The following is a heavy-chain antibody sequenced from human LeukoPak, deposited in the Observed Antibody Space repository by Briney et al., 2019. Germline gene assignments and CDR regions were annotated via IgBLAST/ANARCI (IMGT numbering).Heavy chain of an antibody. CDR2: IYYSGST. Sequence: SETLSLTCTVSGGSISSHYWSWIRQPPGKGLEWIGYIYYSGSTNYNPSLKSRVTISVDTSKNQFSLKLSSVTAADTAVYYCARLRRDGYNYLGDSYYYYMDVWGKGTTVTVCS. V-gene: IGHV4-59*11. J-gene: IGHJ6*03. D-gene: IGHD5-24*01. CDR1: GGSISSHY. CDR3: ARLRRDGYNYLGDSYYYYMDV.